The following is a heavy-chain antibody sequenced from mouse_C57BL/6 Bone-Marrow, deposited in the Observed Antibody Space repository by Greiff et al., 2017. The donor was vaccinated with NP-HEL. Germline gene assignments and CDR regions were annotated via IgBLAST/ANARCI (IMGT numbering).Heavy chain of an antibody. Sequence: GKLVESGGGLVKPGGSLKLSCAASGFTFSSYAMSWVRQTPEKRLEWVATISDGGSYTYYPDNVKGRFTISRDNAKNNLYLQMSHLKSEDTAMYYCARDGYYSSWFAYWGQGTLVTVSA. D-gene: IGHD2-3*01. CDR3: ARDGYYSSWFAY. CDR1: GFTFSSYA. CDR2: ISDGGSYT. V-gene: IGHV5-4*03. J-gene: IGHJ3*01.